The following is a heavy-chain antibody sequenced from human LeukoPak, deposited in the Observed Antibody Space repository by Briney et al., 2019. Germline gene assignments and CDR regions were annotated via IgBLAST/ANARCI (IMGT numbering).Heavy chain of an antibody. J-gene: IGHJ4*02. CDR2: VLDNVRT. CDR1: GGSISSHY. CDR3: ATIKRGNIFGFFDF. Sequence: SEPLSLTCTVSGGSISSHYWSWVRQPPGKGLEWIGYVLDNVRTKDNPSLNSRFTLSADTSKNQFSLRLTSVTAADTAVYYCATIKRGNIFGFFDFWGQGILVTVSS. D-gene: IGHD5-18*01. V-gene: IGHV4-59*11.